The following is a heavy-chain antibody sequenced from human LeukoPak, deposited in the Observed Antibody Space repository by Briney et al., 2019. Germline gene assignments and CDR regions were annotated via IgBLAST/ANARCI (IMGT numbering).Heavy chain of an antibody. Sequence: PGGSLRLSCAASGFTFSSFDMNWVRQAPGKGLEWVSSISTSSRYIYYRDSVKGQFTISRDDAKNSLYLQMNSLRVEDTAVYYCARADCSGSTCYLRRSWFDPWGQGTLVTVSS. V-gene: IGHV3-21*01. CDR1: GFTFSSFD. D-gene: IGHD2-2*01. CDR2: ISTSSRYI. CDR3: ARADCSGSTCYLRRSWFDP. J-gene: IGHJ5*02.